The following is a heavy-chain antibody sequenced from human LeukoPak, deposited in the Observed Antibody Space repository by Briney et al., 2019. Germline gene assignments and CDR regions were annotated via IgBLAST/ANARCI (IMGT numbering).Heavy chain of an antibody. D-gene: IGHD6-19*01. CDR3: AKGGPSTGWYRFYFDY. J-gene: IGHJ4*02. CDR1: GFTFSSYA. V-gene: IGHV3-23*01. Sequence: GGSLRLSCAASGFTFSSYAMSWVRQAPGKVLEWVSAISGSGGSTYYADSVKGRFTISRENSKNTLYLQMNSLRAEDTAVYYSAKGGPSTGWYRFYFDYWGQGTLVTVSS. CDR2: ISGSGGST.